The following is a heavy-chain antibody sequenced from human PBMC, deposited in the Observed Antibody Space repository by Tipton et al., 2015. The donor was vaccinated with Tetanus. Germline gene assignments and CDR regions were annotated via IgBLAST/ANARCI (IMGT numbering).Heavy chain of an antibody. CDR1: GFTFNTYG. Sequence: SLRLSCAASGFTFNTYGMNWVRQAPGKGLGWVAVIWYDGSQKYYADSVKGRFTISRDNSNSTLYLHMNSLRAGDTATYYCARDSSQGLIDFWSGFHDQIDYWGHGTLVTVSS. J-gene: IGHJ4*01. CDR3: ARDSSQGLIDFWSGFHDQIDY. CDR2: IWYDGSQK. V-gene: IGHV3-33*01. D-gene: IGHD3-3*01.